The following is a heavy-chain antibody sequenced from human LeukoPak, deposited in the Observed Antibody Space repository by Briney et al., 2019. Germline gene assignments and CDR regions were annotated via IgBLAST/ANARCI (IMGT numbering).Heavy chain of an antibody. V-gene: IGHV3-9*01. CDR1: GFTFDDYA. J-gene: IGHJ5*02. CDR3: AKAGGSGCSNWFDP. CDR2: ISWNSGSI. Sequence: GGSLRLSCAASGFTFDDYAMHWVRQAPGKGLEWVSGISWNSGSIGYADSVKGRFTISRDNAKNSLYLQMNSLRAEDTALYYCAKAGGSGCSNWFDPWGRGTLVSVSS. D-gene: IGHD6-19*01.